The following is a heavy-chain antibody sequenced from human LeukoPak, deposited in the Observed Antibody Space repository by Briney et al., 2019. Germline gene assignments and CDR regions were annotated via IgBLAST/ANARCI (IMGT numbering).Heavy chain of an antibody. D-gene: IGHD4-17*01. CDR2: ISGSGGST. CDR1: GFTFSSYA. Sequence: GGSLRLSCAASGFTFSSYAMSWVRQAPGKGLEWVSAISGSGGSTYYADSVKGRFTISRDNSKNTLYLQMNSLRAEDTAVYYCAKDPYPYGFRYNCFDPWGQGTLVTVSS. J-gene: IGHJ5*02. CDR3: AKDPYPYGFRYNCFDP. V-gene: IGHV3-23*01.